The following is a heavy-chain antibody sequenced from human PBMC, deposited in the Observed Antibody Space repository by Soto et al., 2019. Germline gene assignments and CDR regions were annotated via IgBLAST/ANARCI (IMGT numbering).Heavy chain of an antibody. Sequence: PGGSLRLSCAASGFTFSSYAMSWVRQAPGKGLEWVSAISGSGGSTYYADSVKGRFTISRDNSKNTLYLQMNSLRAEDTAVYYCAKSAREPRYYGSGSWFDYWGQGTLVTVSS. CDR1: GFTFSSYA. J-gene: IGHJ4*02. V-gene: IGHV3-23*01. CDR3: AKSAREPRYYGSGSWFDY. D-gene: IGHD3-10*01. CDR2: ISGSGGST.